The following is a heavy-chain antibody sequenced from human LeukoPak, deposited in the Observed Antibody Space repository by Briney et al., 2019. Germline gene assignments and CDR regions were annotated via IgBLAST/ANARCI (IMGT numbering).Heavy chain of an antibody. CDR1: GASFSSGSYY. D-gene: IGHD3-16*02. CDR2: IYGSGST. CDR3: ASRVYVWGSYRQGDYFDY. J-gene: IGHJ4*02. V-gene: IGHV4-61*01. Sequence: SETLSLTCTVSGASFSSGSYYWSWIRQPPGKGLEWIGYIYGSGSTKYNPSLKSRVTISVDTSKNQFSLNLSSVTAADTAVYYCASRVYVWGSYRQGDYFDYWGQGTLVTVSS.